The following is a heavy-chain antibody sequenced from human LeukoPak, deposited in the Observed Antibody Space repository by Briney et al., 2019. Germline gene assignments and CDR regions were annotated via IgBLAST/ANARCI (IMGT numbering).Heavy chain of an antibody. CDR1: GGSISSYY. CDR2: IYTSGST. V-gene: IGHV4-4*07. Sequence: SETLSLTCTVSGGSISSYYWSWIRQPAGKGLEWIGRIYTSGSTNYNPSLKRRVTMSVDTSKNQFSLKLSSVTAADTAVYYCARELRIFGVVISADYYYMDVWGKGTTVTVSS. CDR3: ARELRIFGVVISADYYYMDV. D-gene: IGHD3-3*01. J-gene: IGHJ6*03.